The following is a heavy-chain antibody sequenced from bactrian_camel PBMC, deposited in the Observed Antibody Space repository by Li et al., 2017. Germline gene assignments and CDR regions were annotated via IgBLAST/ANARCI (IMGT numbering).Heavy chain of an antibody. CDR2: ISSDGTKA. J-gene: IGHJ6*01. D-gene: IGHD2*01. V-gene: IGHV3-2*01. CDR1: GFTFGSSY. Sequence: QVQLVESGGGLVQPGGSLRLSCAASGFTFGSSYIAWVRQAPGKGLEWVCSISSDGTKAWYDDSVTGRFTISRDNAENTLYLQMDSLKSEDAARYYCARAVDNVFADFGNWGRGTQVTVS. CDR3: ARAVDNVFADFGN.